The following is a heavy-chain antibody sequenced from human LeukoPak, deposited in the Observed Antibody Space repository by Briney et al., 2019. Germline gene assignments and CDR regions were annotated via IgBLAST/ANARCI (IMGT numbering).Heavy chain of an antibody. CDR2: INHSGST. J-gene: IGHJ4*02. Sequence: SETLSLTRAVYGGSFSGYYWSWIRQPPGKGLEWIGEINHSGSTNYNPSLKSRVTISVDTSKNQFSLKLSSVTAADTAVYYCARGGDYVWGSYRYWGQGTLVTVSS. D-gene: IGHD3-16*02. V-gene: IGHV4-34*01. CDR1: GGSFSGYY. CDR3: ARGGDYVWGSYRY.